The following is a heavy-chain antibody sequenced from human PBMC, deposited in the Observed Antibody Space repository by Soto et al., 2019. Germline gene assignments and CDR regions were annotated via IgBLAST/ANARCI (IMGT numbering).Heavy chain of an antibody. D-gene: IGHD3-10*02. Sequence: PSETLSLTCTVSGGCISNGGYYWNWVRQHPGKGLEWIGYIHYSGSTWYNPSLESRVTISVDTSKDQFSLKLRSVTAADTAVYYCARVRCSGSYAAYYFDSWGQGTLVTVSS. V-gene: IGHV4-31*03. CDR3: ARVRCSGSYAAYYFDS. CDR1: GGCISNGGYY. J-gene: IGHJ4*01. CDR2: IHYSGST.